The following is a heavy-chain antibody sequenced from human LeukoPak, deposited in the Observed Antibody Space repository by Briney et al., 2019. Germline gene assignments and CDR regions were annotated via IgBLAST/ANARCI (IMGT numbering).Heavy chain of an antibody. V-gene: IGHV1-69*05. J-gene: IGHJ6*03. D-gene: IGHD1-26*01. Sequence: ASVKVSCKASGGTFSSYAISWVRQAPGQGLEWMGGIIPIFGTANYAQKFQGRVTITTDESTSTAYMELSSLRSEDTAVYYCARDSEISIVGAPVYYYYYMDVWGKGTTVTVSS. CDR3: ARDSEISIVGAPVYYYYYMDV. CDR1: GGTFSSYA. CDR2: IIPIFGTA.